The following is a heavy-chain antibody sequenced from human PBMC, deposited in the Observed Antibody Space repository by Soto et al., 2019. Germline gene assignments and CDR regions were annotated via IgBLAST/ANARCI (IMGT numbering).Heavy chain of an antibody. D-gene: IGHD4-17*01. J-gene: IGHJ4*02. CDR2: IYYSGST. CDR3: ARISFTVIPGY. V-gene: IGHV4-30-4*01. Sequence: SETLSLTCTVSGVSISSGDYYWSWIRQPPGKGLEWIGYIYYSGSTYYNPSLKSRVTISVDTSKNQFSLKLSSVTAADTAVYYCARISFTVIPGYWGQGTLVTVSS. CDR1: GVSISSGDYY.